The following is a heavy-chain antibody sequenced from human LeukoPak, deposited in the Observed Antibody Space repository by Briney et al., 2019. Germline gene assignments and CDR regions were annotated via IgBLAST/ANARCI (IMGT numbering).Heavy chain of an antibody. CDR2: VSYTGSA. D-gene: IGHD4-17*01. Sequence: LGTLSLTCAVSGGSISGFNWSSIRQRPGEGLEWIWNVSYTGSANYNTSLKCRVTISVDTSKNQFSLKLTSLTAADTAVYYWARDFNGDSHFDYWGQGTLVDVSS. V-gene: IGHV4-59*01. CDR3: ARDFNGDSHFDY. CDR1: GGSISGFN. J-gene: IGHJ4*02.